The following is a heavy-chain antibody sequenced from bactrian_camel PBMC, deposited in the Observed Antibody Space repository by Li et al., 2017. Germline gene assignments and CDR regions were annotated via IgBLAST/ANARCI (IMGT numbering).Heavy chain of an antibody. CDR2: INTGDGST. D-gene: IGHD2*01. CDR1: GVTFSSYA. Sequence: VQLVESGGGLVQPGGSLRLSCAASGVTFSSYAMSWVRQAPGKGLEWVSSINTGDGSTRSADSVKGRFTISRDNTQNMVYLQMNSLKSEDTALYYCTTSGDTYVGNYYVFGYWGQGTQVTVS. CDR3: TTSGDTYVGNYYVFGY. J-gene: IGHJ6*01. V-gene: IGHV3S42*01.